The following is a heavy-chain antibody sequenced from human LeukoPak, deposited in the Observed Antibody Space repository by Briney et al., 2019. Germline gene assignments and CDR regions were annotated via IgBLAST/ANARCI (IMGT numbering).Heavy chain of an antibody. Sequence: GGSLRLSCAASGFTFSSYGMHWVRQAPGKGLEWVSVIYSGGSTYYADSVKGRFTISRDNSKNTLYLQMNSLRAEDTAVYYCARDNWGRTDYWGQGTLVTVSS. J-gene: IGHJ4*02. D-gene: IGHD7-27*01. V-gene: IGHV3-NL1*01. CDR1: GFTFSSYG. CDR2: IYSGGST. CDR3: ARDNWGRTDY.